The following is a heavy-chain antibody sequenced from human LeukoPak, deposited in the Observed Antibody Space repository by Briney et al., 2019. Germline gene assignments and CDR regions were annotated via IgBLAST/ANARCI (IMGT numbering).Heavy chain of an antibody. D-gene: IGHD4-17*01. J-gene: IGHJ4*02. Sequence: GGSLRLSCAASEFTFSSYWMSWVRQAPGKGLEWVANIKQDGGQIYYLESVKGRFTVSRDSAKNSLYLQMNSLRAEDTAVYYCARLGARQMLEYWGQGTLVTVSS. CDR2: IKQDGGQI. CDR3: ARLGARQMLEY. V-gene: IGHV3-7*01. CDR1: EFTFSSYW.